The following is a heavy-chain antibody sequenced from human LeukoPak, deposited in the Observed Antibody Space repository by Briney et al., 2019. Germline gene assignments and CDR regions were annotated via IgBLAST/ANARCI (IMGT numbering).Heavy chain of an antibody. D-gene: IGHD6-19*01. V-gene: IGHV3-7*03. CDR1: GFTFSSYW. CDR2: IKQDGSEK. J-gene: IGHJ4*02. CDR3: GRDGVAIAVPAVDY. Sequence: GGSLRLSCAASGFTFSSYWMSWVRQAPGKGLEWVANIKQDGSEKYYVDSVKGRFTISRDNAKNSLYLQMNSLRAEDTAVYYCGRDGVAIAVPAVDYGGEGPRAPVP.